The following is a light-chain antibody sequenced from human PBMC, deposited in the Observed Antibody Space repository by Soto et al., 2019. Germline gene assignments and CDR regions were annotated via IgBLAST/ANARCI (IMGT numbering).Light chain of an antibody. V-gene: IGKV1-12*01. CDR2: VAS. Sequence: DIQMTQSPSSVSASVGDRVTITCRASQDIRSWLAWYQQKPGNAPKLLIYVASSLRSGVPSRFSGSGSGTDFTLTISSLQPEDVATYYCLQTDSFPWTFGQGTKVDIK. J-gene: IGKJ1*01. CDR3: LQTDSFPWT. CDR1: QDIRSW.